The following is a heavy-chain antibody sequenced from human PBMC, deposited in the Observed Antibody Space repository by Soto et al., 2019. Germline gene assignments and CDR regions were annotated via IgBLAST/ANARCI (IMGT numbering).Heavy chain of an antibody. D-gene: IGHD6-19*01. CDR1: GFTFSSYG. CDR3: ARVGTTGYSSGWYSY. J-gene: IGHJ4*02. V-gene: IGHV3-33*01. Sequence: GGSLRLSCAASGFTFSSYGMHWVRQAPGKGLEWVAVIWYDGSNKYYADSVKGRFTISRDNSKNTLYLQMNSLRAEDTAVYYCARVGTTGYSSGWYSYWGQGTLVTVSS. CDR2: IWYDGSNK.